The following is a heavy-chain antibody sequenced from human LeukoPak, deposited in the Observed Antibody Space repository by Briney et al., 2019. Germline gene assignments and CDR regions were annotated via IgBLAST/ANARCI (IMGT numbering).Heavy chain of an antibody. V-gene: IGHV3-11*06. D-gene: IGHD2-2*01. CDR1: GFTFSDYY. CDR2: ISSSSSYT. CDR3: ARESGAVVPAAMHYYYGMDV. Sequence: GGSLRLSCAASGFTFSDYYMSWIRQAPGKGLEWVSYISSSSSYTNYADSVKGRFTISRDNAKNLLYLQMNSLRAEDTAVYYCARESGAVVPAAMHYYYGMDVWGKGTTVTVSS. J-gene: IGHJ6*04.